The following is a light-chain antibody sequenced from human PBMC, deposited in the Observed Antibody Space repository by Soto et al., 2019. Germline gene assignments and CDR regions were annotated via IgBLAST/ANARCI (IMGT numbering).Light chain of an antibody. CDR3: QQYGNSPHT. V-gene: IGKV3-20*01. Sequence: EIVLTQSPGTLSLSPGERVTLSCRASQSVSSSYLAWYQQKPGQAPRFLIYGASGRATGIPDRFSGSGSGTDFTLTISRLEPEDFAVYYWQQYGNSPHTFGQGTKLEIK. J-gene: IGKJ2*01. CDR1: QSVSSSY. CDR2: GAS.